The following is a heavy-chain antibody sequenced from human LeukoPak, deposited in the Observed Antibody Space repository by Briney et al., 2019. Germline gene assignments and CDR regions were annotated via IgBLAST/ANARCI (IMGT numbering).Heavy chain of an antibody. CDR3: AKNTYYYDSSGYYYSWYFDL. J-gene: IGHJ2*01. CDR2: ISYDGSNK. D-gene: IGHD3-22*01. V-gene: IGHV3-30*18. CDR1: GFTFSSYG. Sequence: GGSLRLSCAASGFTFSSYGMHWVRQAPGKGLEWVAVISYDGSNKYYADSVKGRFTISRDNSKNTLYLQMNSLRAEDTAVYYCAKNTYYYDSSGYYYSWYFDLWARGTLVTVSS.